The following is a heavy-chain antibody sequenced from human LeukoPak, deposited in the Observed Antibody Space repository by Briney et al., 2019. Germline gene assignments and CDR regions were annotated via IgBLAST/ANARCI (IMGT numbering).Heavy chain of an antibody. V-gene: IGHV1-2*06. CDR2: INPNSGGT. J-gene: IGHJ4*02. Sequence: GASVKVSCKASEYTFTGYYMHWVRQAPGQGLEWMGRINPNSGGTNYAQKFQSRVTMTRDTSISTAYMELSRLRSDDTAVYYCVRDVLLDGYSYGMGWGQGTLVTVSS. D-gene: IGHD5-18*01. CDR3: VRDVLLDGYSYGMG. CDR1: EYTFTGYY.